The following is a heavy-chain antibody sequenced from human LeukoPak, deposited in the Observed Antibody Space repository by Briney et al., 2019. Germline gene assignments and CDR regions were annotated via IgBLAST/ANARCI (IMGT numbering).Heavy chain of an antibody. Sequence: GGSLRLSCAASGXTVSSNYMTWVRQAPGKGLEWVSLIYSGGSTHYADSVKGRFTISRDNSKNMLYLQMNSLRAEDTAMYYCARVLYGSGSPWGQGTLVTVSS. J-gene: IGHJ5*02. D-gene: IGHD3-10*01. V-gene: IGHV3-53*01. CDR3: ARVLYGSGSP. CDR1: GXTVSSNY. CDR2: IYSGGST.